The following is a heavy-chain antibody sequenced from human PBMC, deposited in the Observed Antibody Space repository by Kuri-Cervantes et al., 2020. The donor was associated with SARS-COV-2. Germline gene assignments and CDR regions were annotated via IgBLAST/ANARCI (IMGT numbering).Heavy chain of an antibody. J-gene: IGHJ4*02. CDR2: IRSKAYGGTT. Sequence: GGSRRLSCTASGFTFGDYAMSWVRQAPGKGLEWVGFIRSKAYGGTTEYAASVKGRFTISRDDSKSIAYLQMNSLKTEDTAVCYCTSRRSSGYYYPEHFDYWGQGTLVTVSS. V-gene: IGHV3-49*04. CDR1: GFTFGDYA. D-gene: IGHD3-22*01. CDR3: TSRRSSGYYYPEHFDY.